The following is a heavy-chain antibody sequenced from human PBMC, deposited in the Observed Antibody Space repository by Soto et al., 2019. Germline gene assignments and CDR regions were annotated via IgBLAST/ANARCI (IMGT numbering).Heavy chain of an antibody. V-gene: IGHV3-49*04. J-gene: IGHJ4*02. Sequence: GGSLRLSCTASGFTFGDYAMSWVRQAPGKGLEWVGFIRSKAYGGTTEYAASVKGRFTISRDDSKSIAYLQMNSLKTEDTAVYYCTRTRDDYGDYVEIDYWGQGTLVTVSS. CDR2: IRSKAYGGTT. CDR1: GFTFGDYA. CDR3: TRTRDDYGDYVEIDY. D-gene: IGHD4-17*01.